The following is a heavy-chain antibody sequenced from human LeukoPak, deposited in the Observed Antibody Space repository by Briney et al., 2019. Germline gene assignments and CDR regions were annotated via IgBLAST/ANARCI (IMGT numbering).Heavy chain of an antibody. J-gene: IGHJ5*02. CDR1: GYSISSGYY. CDR2: IYPSGTT. D-gene: IGHD3-10*01. V-gene: IGHV4-38-2*02. CDR3: ARVLRSYYYGSGSLGDWFDP. Sequence: PSETLSLTCTVSGYSISSGYYWGWIRQPPGKGLEWIGNIYPSGTTYYNPSLKTRVTISVDTSKNQFSLKLSSVTAADTAVYYCARVLRSYYYGSGSLGDWFDPWGQGTLVTVSS.